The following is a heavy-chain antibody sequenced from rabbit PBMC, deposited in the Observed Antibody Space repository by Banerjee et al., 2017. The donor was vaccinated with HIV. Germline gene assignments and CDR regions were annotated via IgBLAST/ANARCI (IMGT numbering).Heavy chain of an antibody. D-gene: IGHD8-1*01. CDR3: ARGDWVGSSYYNL. Sequence: QSLEESGGDLVKPGASLTLTCTASGFSFSSNYWMCWVRQAPGKGLESIAYIYAGSSVATYYATWAKGRFTISKTSSTTVTLQMTSLTAADTATYFCARGDWVGSSYYNLWGPGTLVTV. CDR2: IYAGSSVAT. CDR1: GFSFSSNYW. J-gene: IGHJ4*01. V-gene: IGHV1S40*01.